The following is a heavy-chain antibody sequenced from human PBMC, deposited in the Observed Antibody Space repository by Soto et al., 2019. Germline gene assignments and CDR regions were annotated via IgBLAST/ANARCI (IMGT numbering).Heavy chain of an antibody. J-gene: IGHJ6*02. CDR2: IRSKANSYAT. CDR3: TRHDSNYDFWSGSPPRYGMDV. CDR1: GFSLSGSA. V-gene: IGHV3-73*01. D-gene: IGHD3-3*01. Sequence: QPGGSLRLSCAASGFSLSGSAMHWVRQASGKGLEWVGRIRSKANSYATAYAASVKGRFTIFRDDSKNTAYLQMNSLKTEDTAVYYCTRHDSNYDFWSGSPPRYGMDVWGQGTTVTVSS.